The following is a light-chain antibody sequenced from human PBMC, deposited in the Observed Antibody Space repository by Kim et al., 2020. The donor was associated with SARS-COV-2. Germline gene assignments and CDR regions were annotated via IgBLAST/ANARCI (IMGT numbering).Light chain of an antibody. V-gene: IGKV1-33*01. Sequence: ASEGEKRTTTSRARQDNTKYLCWWQQKQGEEPNLLIYDASTLETGVPSRFSGGGLGTNFSFTITSRQPEDIATYYCQQYENLPLTFGGGTKVDIK. CDR1: QDNTKY. CDR2: DAS. CDR3: QQYENLPLT. J-gene: IGKJ4*01.